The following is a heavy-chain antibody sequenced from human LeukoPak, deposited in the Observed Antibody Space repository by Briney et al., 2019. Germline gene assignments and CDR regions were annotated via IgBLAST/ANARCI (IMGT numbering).Heavy chain of an antibody. D-gene: IGHD3-3*01. V-gene: IGHV3-30*18. Sequence: QPGGSLRLSCAASGFTFSSYGMHWVRQAPGKGLEWVAVISYDGSNKYYADSVKGRFTISRDNSKNTLYLQMNSLRAEDTAVYYCAKDLWERFLEWLFDYWGQGTLVTVSS. J-gene: IGHJ4*02. CDR1: GFTFSSYG. CDR2: ISYDGSNK. CDR3: AKDLWERFLEWLFDY.